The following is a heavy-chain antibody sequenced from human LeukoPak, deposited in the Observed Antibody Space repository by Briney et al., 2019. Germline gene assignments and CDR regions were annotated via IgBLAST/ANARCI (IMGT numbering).Heavy chain of an antibody. Sequence: ASVKVSCKASGGTFSSYAISWVRQAPGQGLEWMGRIIPILGIAKYAQKFQGRVTITADKSTSTAYMELSSLRSEDTAVYYCASGSSSWLASMNWFDPWGQGTLVTVSS. CDR2: IIPILGIA. CDR1: GGTFSSYA. D-gene: IGHD6-13*01. V-gene: IGHV1-69*04. CDR3: ASGSSSWLASMNWFDP. J-gene: IGHJ5*02.